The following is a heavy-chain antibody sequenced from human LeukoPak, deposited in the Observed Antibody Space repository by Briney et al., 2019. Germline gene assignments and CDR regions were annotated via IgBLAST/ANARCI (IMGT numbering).Heavy chain of an antibody. CDR3: ARGWASNSYYFQH. D-gene: IGHD2-2*01. J-gene: IGHJ1*01. CDR1: GFTFNTYA. Sequence: PGGSLRLSCAASGFTFNTYAVSWVRQAPGKGLEWVSTITGSGDYSYYADSVRGRFTISRDNSKNTLYLQMNSLRVEDTALYYCARGWASNSYYFQHWGQGTLVTVSS. CDR2: ITGSGDYS. V-gene: IGHV3-23*01.